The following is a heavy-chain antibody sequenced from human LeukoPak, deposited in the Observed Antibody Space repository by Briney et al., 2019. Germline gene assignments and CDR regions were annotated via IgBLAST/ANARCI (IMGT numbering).Heavy chain of an antibody. CDR3: ASYDYVWGSYRDFDY. V-gene: IGHV1-2*02. CDR2: DNPYSGGT. CDR1: GYTFPRHY. D-gene: IGHD3-16*02. Sequence: GASVQVPCQGSGYTFPRHYMPWVRQAPRQGREGVGGDNPYSGGTNYAQKFQGRVTMARDTSISTAYMELSRLRSDDTAVYYCASYDYVWGSYRDFDYWGQGTLVTVSS. J-gene: IGHJ4*02.